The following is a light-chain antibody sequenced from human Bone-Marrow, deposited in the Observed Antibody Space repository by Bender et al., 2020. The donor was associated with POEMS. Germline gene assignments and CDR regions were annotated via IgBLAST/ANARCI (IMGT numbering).Light chain of an antibody. CDR1: SSDFGTNNF. CDR3: SSYAVGDNGV. CDR2: EGT. Sequence: QSALTQPASVSGSPGQSITISCTGTSSDFGTNNFVSWYQQHPGKAPKLIIYEGTKRPSGVPNRFSGSKSGNTASLTVSGLQAEDEADYYCSSYAVGDNGVFGTGTKLTVL. V-gene: IGLV2-14*02. J-gene: IGLJ1*01.